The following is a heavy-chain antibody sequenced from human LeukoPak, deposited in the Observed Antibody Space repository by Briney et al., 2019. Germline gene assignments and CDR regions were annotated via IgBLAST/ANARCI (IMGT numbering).Heavy chain of an antibody. CDR3: AKIGANVGF. CDR1: GFSFNSYA. J-gene: IGHJ4*02. V-gene: IGHV3-23*01. CDR2: MSSSDDGR. Sequence: GGSLRLSCATSGFSFNSYAMSWVRQAPGKGLEWVSAMSSSDDGRYYAASVRGRFTISRDTSRSTLYLQMNSLRAEDTAVYYCAKIGANVGFWGQGTLVTVSS. D-gene: IGHD4/OR15-4a*01.